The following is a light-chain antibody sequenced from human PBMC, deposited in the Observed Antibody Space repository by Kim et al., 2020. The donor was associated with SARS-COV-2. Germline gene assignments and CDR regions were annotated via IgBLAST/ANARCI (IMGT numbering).Light chain of an antibody. CDR1: NIGSKS. V-gene: IGLV3-21*04. J-gene: IGLJ1*01. CDR2: YDS. Sequence: SYELTQPPSVSVAPGKTARIPCGGNNIGSKSVHWYQQKPGQAPVLVIYYDSDRPSGIPERFSGSNSGNTATLTSSRVEAGDEADYYCQVWDSSSDHRYVFGTGTKVTVL. CDR3: QVWDSSSDHRYV.